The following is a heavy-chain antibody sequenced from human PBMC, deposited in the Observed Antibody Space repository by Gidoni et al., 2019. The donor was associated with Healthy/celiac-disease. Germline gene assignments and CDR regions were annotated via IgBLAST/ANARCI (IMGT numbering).Heavy chain of an antibody. V-gene: IGHV4-61*02. Sequence: TNYNPSLKSRVTISVDTSKNQFSLKLSSVTAADTAVYYCARDRITMVRGASSRGWFDPWGQGTLVTVSS. CDR2: T. CDR3: ARDRITMVRGASSRGWFDP. D-gene: IGHD3-10*01. J-gene: IGHJ5*02.